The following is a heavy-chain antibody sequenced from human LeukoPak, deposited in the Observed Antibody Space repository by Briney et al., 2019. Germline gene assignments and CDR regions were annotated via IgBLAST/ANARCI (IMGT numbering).Heavy chain of an antibody. Sequence: GGSLRLSCAASGFTLSIYTMSWVRQAPGKGLEWVSCITSSSAHMYYADSVKGRFTISRDNSKNTLYLQMNSLRAEDTAVYYCAKDHGTGFSFDYWGQGTLVTVSS. V-gene: IGHV3-21*01. J-gene: IGHJ4*02. CDR2: ITSSSAHM. CDR3: AKDHGTGFSFDY. D-gene: IGHD3-10*01. CDR1: GFTLSIYT.